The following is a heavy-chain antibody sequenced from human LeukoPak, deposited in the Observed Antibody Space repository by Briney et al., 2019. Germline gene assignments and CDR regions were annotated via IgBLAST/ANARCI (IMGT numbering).Heavy chain of an antibody. V-gene: IGHV4-4*02. Sequence: SETLSLTCGVSGGSISSNNWWTWVRQPPGEGLEWIGEVHLSGRTNYNPSLESRVTMSVDMSENHISLKLTSVTAADTAVYYCAREGGPYRPLDYSGQGTLVTVSS. CDR3: AREGGPYRPLDY. CDR2: VHLSGRT. CDR1: GGSISSNNW. J-gene: IGHJ4*02.